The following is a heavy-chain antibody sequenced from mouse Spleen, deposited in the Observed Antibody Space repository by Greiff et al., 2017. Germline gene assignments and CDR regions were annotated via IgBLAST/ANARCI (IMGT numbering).Heavy chain of an antibody. J-gene: IGHJ3*01. CDR2: INYDGSST. D-gene: IGHD2-10*02. V-gene: IGHV5-16*01. CDR3: AREEYGNSAFAY. CDR1: GFTFSDYY. Sequence: EVKVVESEGGLVQPGSSMKLSCTASGFTFSDYYMARVRQVPEKGLEWVANINYDGSSTYYLDSLKSRFIISRDNAKNILYLQMSSLKSEDTATYYCAREEYGNSAFAYWGQGTLVTVSA.